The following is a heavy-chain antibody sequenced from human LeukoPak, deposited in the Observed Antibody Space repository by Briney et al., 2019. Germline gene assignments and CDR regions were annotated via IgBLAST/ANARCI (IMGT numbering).Heavy chain of an antibody. J-gene: IGHJ4*02. D-gene: IGHD1-26*01. CDR2: ISYDESYR. CDR1: GFTFSSYA. CDR3: ARVQWELLYPDY. V-gene: IGHV3-30-3*01. Sequence: GGSLRLSCAASGFTFSSYAMHWVRQAPGKGLEWVALISYDESYRYYADSVKGRFTISRDNSKNTLYLQMNSLRADDTAVYYCARVQWELLYPDYWGQGTLVTVSS.